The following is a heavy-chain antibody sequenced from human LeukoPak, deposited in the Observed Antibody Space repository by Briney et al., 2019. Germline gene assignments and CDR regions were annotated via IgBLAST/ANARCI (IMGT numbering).Heavy chain of an antibody. CDR3: ARGVAAAGTDDY. CDR2: IYYRGNS. D-gene: IGHD6-13*01. Sequence: SETLSLTCTVSGDSISSTTYYWGWIRQPPGKGLEWIASIYYRGNSYYNPSLKSRVSISVDTSKSQFSLRLSSVTAADTAVYYCARGVAAAGTDDYWGQGTLVTVSS. V-gene: IGHV4-39*07. CDR1: GDSISSTTYY. J-gene: IGHJ4*02.